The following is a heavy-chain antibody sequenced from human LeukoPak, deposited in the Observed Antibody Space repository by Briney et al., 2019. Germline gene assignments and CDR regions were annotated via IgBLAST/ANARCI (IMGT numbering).Heavy chain of an antibody. CDR3: ARGGYSYGYSPASDFDY. J-gene: IGHJ4*02. CDR1: GGSISSYY. D-gene: IGHD5-18*01. Sequence: SETLSLTCTVSGGSISSYYWSWIRQPPGKGLEWIGYIYYSGSTNYNPSLKSRVTISVDTSKNQFSLKLSSVTAADTAVYYCARGGYSYGYSPASDFDYWGQGTLVTVSS. V-gene: IGHV4-59*01. CDR2: IYYSGST.